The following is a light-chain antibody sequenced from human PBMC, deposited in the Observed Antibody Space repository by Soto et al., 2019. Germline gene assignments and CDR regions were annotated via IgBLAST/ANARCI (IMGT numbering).Light chain of an antibody. CDR1: QSVSSKY. J-gene: IGKJ3*01. CDR3: QQRSNWPRGIT. V-gene: IGKV3-11*01. Sequence: DIVLSQSPCTLSLSPGERATLSCRASQSVSSKYLAWYQQKPGQAPRLLIYDASNRATGIPARFSGSGSGTDFTLTISSLEPEDFAAYYCQQRSNWPRGITFGPGTKVDIK. CDR2: DAS.